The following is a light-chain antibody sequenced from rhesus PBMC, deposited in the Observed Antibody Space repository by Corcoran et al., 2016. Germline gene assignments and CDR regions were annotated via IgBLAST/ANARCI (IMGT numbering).Light chain of an antibody. V-gene: IGKV1-32*01. CDR2: DAN. J-gene: IGKJ2*01. CDR1: QGISSY. CDR3: QQYNSLPYT. Sequence: DIQMTQSPSSLSASVGHRVTITCRASQGISSYLNWYQQKPGKAPKLLLYDANRLERGVPSRFSGRGSGTEFTLTISSLQPEDFTTYYCQQYNSLPYTFGQGTKAEIK.